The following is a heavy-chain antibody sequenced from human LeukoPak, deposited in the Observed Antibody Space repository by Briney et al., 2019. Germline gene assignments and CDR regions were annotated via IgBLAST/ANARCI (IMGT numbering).Heavy chain of an antibody. D-gene: IGHD5-24*01. V-gene: IGHV4-39*01. CDR2: IYYSGST. CDR3: TRHRDGYNRRYFDY. Sequence: SETLSLTCTVSGGSISSSSYYWGWIRQPPGKGLEWIGSIYYSGSTYYNPSLKSRVTISVDTSKNQFSLTLSSVTAADTAVYYCTRHRDGYNRRYFDYWGQGTLVTVSS. CDR1: GGSISSSSYY. J-gene: IGHJ4*02.